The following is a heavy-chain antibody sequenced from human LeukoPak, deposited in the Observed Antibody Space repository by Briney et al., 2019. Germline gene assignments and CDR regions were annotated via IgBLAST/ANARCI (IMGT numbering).Heavy chain of an antibody. CDR1: GFTFSSYA. V-gene: IGHV3-23*01. D-gene: IGHD6-13*01. Sequence: PGGSLRLSRAASGFTFSSYAMSWVRQAPGKGLEWVSAISGSGGSTYYADSVKGRFTISRDNSKNTLYLQMNSLRAEDTAVYYCAKVKARYSSSVDAFDIWGQGTMVTVSS. CDR3: AKVKARYSSSVDAFDI. CDR2: ISGSGGST. J-gene: IGHJ3*02.